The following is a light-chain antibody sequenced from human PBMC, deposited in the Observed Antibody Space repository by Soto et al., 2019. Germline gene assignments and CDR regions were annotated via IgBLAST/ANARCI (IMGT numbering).Light chain of an antibody. J-gene: IGKJ5*01. CDR2: AAS. CDR3: QQRYNWPLT. V-gene: IGKV3-15*01. Sequence: EIVMPQSPATLSVSPGERATLSFRASQSVSSNLAWYQQKPGQAPRLLIYAASTRAAGIPARFSGSGSGTDFILTITSLQTEDFAIYYCQQRYNWPLTFGQGTRLEIK. CDR1: QSVSSN.